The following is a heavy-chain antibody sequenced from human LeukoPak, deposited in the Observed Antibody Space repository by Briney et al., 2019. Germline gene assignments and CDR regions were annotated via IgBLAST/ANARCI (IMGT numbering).Heavy chain of an antibody. D-gene: IGHD3-22*01. Sequence: ASVKVSCKASGYTFTSYGISWVRQAPGQGLEWMGWISAYNGNTNYAQKLQGRVTMTTDTSTSTAYTELRSLRSDDTAVYYCARESYDSSGYYTYWGQGTLVTVSS. CDR2: ISAYNGNT. V-gene: IGHV1-18*01. CDR3: ARESYDSSGYYTY. CDR1: GYTFTSYG. J-gene: IGHJ4*02.